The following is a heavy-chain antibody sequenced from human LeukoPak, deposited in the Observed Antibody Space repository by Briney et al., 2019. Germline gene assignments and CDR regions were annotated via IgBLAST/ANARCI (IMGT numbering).Heavy chain of an antibody. J-gene: IGHJ4*02. CDR3: AKGVTMVRGVIRGSFDY. V-gene: IGHV4-59*01. Sequence: SETLSLTCTVSGGSISSDYWSWIRQPPGKGLEWIGYIYFSGSTNYNPSLKSRVTISVDTSKTQLSLKLSSVTAADTAVYYCAKGVTMVRGVIRGSFDYWGQGTLVTVSS. D-gene: IGHD3-10*01. CDR2: IYFSGST. CDR1: GGSISSDY.